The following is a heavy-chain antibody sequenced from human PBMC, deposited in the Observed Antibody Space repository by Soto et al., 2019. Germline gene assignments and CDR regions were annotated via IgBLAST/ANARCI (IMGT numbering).Heavy chain of an antibody. Sequence: EVQLVDSGGGLVQPGGSLRLSRVACGFTFSSYWMHWVRQAPGKGLVWVSSISNDGSSIYADPVKGRFTISRDNAKNTLYLQMNSLRAEDTAVYYCARLPNKSPQNWGQGTLVIVSP. CDR1: GFTFSSYW. V-gene: IGHV3-74*01. CDR3: ARLPNKSPQN. J-gene: IGHJ1*01. CDR2: ISNDGSS.